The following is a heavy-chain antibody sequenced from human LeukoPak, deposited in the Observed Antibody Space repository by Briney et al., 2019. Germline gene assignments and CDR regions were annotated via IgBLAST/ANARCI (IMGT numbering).Heavy chain of an antibody. Sequence: PGGSLRLSCTASGFTFDDYAMHWVRQAPAKGLEWVSLISGDGGTTAYADSVKGRFTISRDNRRNSLYLHMNSLRTEDTALYFCAKVYVGSWYAYDHWGQGTLDTLSS. CDR3: AKVYVGSWYAYDH. J-gene: IGHJ4*02. V-gene: IGHV3-43*02. CDR1: GFTFDDYA. D-gene: IGHD6-13*01. CDR2: ISGDGGTT.